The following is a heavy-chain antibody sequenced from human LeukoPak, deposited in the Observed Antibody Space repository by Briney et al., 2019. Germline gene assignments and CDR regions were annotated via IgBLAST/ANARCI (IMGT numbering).Heavy chain of an antibody. V-gene: IGHV3-74*01. Sequence: GGSLRLSCAASGFTFSSYWMHWVRQAPGKGLVWVSRINSDGSVRNYVDSVKGRFTISRDNGKNTLYLEMSSLRAEDTAVYYCARDRYGGSGSYYSYYYGMDVWGQGTTVTVSS. J-gene: IGHJ6*02. CDR1: GFTFSSYW. CDR3: ARDRYGGSGSYYSYYYGMDV. D-gene: IGHD3-10*01. CDR2: INSDGSVR.